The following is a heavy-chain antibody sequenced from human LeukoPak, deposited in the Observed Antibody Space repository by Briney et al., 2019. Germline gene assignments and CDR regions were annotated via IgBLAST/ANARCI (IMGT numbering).Heavy chain of an antibody. D-gene: IGHD3-10*02. J-gene: IGHJ4*02. CDR2: ICGSGSGT. Sequence: GGSLRLSCAASGFVFTSYAMNWVRLAPGKGLEWVSAICGSGSGTYYADSVKGRFTISRDNSKNTLYLQMISLKAEDTAIYYCAKSRPALFHFACGGQGTLVTVSS. CDR1: GFVFTSYA. V-gene: IGHV3-23*01. CDR3: AKSRPALFHFAC.